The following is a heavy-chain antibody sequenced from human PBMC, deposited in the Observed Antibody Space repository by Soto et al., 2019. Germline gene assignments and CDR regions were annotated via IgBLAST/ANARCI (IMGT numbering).Heavy chain of an antibody. CDR2: IYHSGST. CDR1: SGSISSSNW. Sequence: QVQLQDSGPGLVKPSGTLSLTCAVSSGSISSSNWWSWVRQPPGKGLEWIGEIYHSGSTNYNPSLKSRFTISVDKSKIQFSLKLSSVTAADTAVYYCARAYPIYGPGAFDIWGQGTMVTVSS. CDR3: ARAYPIYGPGAFDI. D-gene: IGHD3-10*01. J-gene: IGHJ3*02. V-gene: IGHV4-4*02.